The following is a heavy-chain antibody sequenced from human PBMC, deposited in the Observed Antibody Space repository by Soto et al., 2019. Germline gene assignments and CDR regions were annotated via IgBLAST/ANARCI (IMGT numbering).Heavy chain of an antibody. D-gene: IGHD2-15*01. CDR2: INTNGTNS. J-gene: IGHJ5*02. V-gene: IGHV3-74*01. CDR3: AREFCSGGNCSTYYFDP. Sequence: GGSLRLSCAASGLTFSRYWMHWVRHAPGKGLVWVSHINTNGTNSNYADSVKGRFPISRDNAKSTLFLQMNSLRDEDTAVYYGAREFCSGGNCSTYYFDPWGQGIPVTVS. CDR1: GLTFSRYW.